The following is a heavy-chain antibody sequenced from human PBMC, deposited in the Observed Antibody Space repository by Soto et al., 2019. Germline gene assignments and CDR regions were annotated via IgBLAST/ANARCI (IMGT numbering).Heavy chain of an antibody. CDR1: GFTFSSYS. Sequence: LSLTCAASGFTFSSYSMNWVRQAPGKGLEWVSSISSSSSSYIYYADSVKGRFTISRDNAKNSLYLQMNSLRAEDTAVYYCARDPSGANWDLDAFDIWGQGTMVTVSS. CDR3: ARDPSGANWDLDAFDI. CDR2: ISSSSSSYI. D-gene: IGHD7-27*01. V-gene: IGHV3-21*01. J-gene: IGHJ3*02.